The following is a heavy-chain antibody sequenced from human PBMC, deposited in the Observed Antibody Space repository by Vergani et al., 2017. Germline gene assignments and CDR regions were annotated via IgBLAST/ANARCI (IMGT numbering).Heavy chain of an antibody. Sequence: QVQLVQSGAEVKKPGASVKVSCKVSGYTLTELSMHWVRQAPGQGLEWMGGFDPEDGETIHAQKFQGGVTMTEDTSTDTAYMALSSLRSADTAVYYCARGMAVGGYGSGSMGYWGQGTLVTVSS. V-gene: IGHV1-24*01. D-gene: IGHD3-10*01. CDR2: FDPEDGET. CDR3: ARGMAVGGYGSGSMGY. CDR1: GYTLTELS. J-gene: IGHJ4*02.